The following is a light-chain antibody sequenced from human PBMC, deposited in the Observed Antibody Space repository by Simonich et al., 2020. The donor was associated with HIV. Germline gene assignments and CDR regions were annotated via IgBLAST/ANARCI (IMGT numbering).Light chain of an antibody. CDR3: QAWDSSTGV. CDR1: KLGNKY. J-gene: IGLJ2*01. V-gene: IGLV3-1*01. Sequence: SYELTQPPSVSVSPGQTASITCSGDKLGNKYACWYQQKQGQSPVLVIYQDNKRPSGIPERFSGSNSGNTATLTISGTQAMDEADYYCQAWDSSTGVFGGGTKLTVL. CDR2: QDN.